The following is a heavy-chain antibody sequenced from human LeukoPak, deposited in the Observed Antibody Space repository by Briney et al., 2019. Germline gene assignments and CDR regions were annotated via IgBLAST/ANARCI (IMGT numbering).Heavy chain of an antibody. CDR2: IPYDGSYK. Sequence: QPGRSLRLSCAASGFTFSTYGFHWVRQAPGKGLEWVAVIPYDGSYKYYADSVKGRFTISRDNSKTTLYLQMNTLRAEDTAVYYCAKEVGYGMDVWGRGTTVTVSS. J-gene: IGHJ6*02. D-gene: IGHD1-26*01. CDR3: AKEVGYGMDV. V-gene: IGHV3-30*18. CDR1: GFTFSTYG.